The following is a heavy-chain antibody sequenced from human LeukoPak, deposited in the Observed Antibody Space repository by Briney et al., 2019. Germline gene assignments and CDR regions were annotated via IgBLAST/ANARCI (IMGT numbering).Heavy chain of an antibody. CDR1: GYTFTGYY. CDR3: ARGPRYGSGDWVHFDY. Sequence: GASVKVSCKASGYTFTGYYMHWVRQAPGQGLEWMGWINPNSGGTNYAQKFQGRVTMTRDTSISTAYMELSRLRSDDTAVYYCARGPRYGSGDWVHFDYWGQGTLVTVSS. CDR2: INPNSGGT. J-gene: IGHJ4*02. V-gene: IGHV1-2*02. D-gene: IGHD3-10*01.